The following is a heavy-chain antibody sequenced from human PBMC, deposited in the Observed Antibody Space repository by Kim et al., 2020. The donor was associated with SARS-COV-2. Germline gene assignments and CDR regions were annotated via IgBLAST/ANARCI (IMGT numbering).Heavy chain of an antibody. CDR3: ARDVGGSGNYDWFDP. V-gene: IGHV3-11*05. D-gene: IGHD3-10*01. J-gene: IGHJ5*02. Sequence: GSLKGRFTIYRDNARNSLYLELNRLRAEDTAVYYCARDVGGSGNYDWFDPWGQGTQVTVSS.